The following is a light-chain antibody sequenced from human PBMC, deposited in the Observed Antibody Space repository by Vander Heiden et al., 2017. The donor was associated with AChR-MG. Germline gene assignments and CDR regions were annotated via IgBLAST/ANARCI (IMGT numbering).Light chain of an antibody. CDR1: QSLVHSDGNTY. V-gene: IGKV2-30*02. CDR3: RQGTHWPWT. Sequence: DVVMTQSPLSLPVTLGQPASISCRSSQSLVHSDGNTYLNWFQQRPGQSPRRLIYKVSNRDSGVPDRFSGSGSGTDFTLKISRVEAEDVGVYYCRQGTHWPWTFGQGTKVEIK. J-gene: IGKJ1*01. CDR2: KVS.